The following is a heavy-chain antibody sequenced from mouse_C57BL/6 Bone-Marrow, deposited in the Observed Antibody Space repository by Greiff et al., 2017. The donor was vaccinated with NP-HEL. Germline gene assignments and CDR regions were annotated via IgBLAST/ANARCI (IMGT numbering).Heavy chain of an antibody. J-gene: IGHJ4*01. CDR3: ASGALGRDAMDY. CDR2: IDPSDSET. V-gene: IGHV1-52*01. CDR1: GYTFTSYW. D-gene: IGHD4-1*01. Sequence: QAQLQQPGAELVRPGSSVKLSCKASGYTFTSYWMHWVKQRPIQGLEWIGNIDPSDSETHYNQKFKDKATLTVDKSSSTAYMQLSSLTSEDSAVYYCASGALGRDAMDYWGQGTSVTVSS.